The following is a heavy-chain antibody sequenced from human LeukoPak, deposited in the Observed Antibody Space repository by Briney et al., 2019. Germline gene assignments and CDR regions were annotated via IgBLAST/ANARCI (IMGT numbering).Heavy chain of an antibody. Sequence: PGGSLRLSCAASGFTFSSYEMNWVRQAPGKGLEWVSYISSSGSTIYYADSVKGRFTISRDNAKNSLYLQMNSLRAEDTAVYYCASTGNEYQPLGAMGNFDYWGQGTLVTVPS. CDR1: GFTFSSYE. CDR3: ASTGNEYQPLGAMGNFDY. D-gene: IGHD2-2*01. J-gene: IGHJ4*02. CDR2: ISSSGSTI. V-gene: IGHV3-48*03.